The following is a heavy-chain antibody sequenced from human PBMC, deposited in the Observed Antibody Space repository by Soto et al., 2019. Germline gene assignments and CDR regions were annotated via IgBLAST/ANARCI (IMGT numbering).Heavy chain of an antibody. CDR3: ARVGFVWDYFDY. Sequence: QVQLVQSGAEVKKPGASVKVSCKASGSTFTSYYMHWVRQAPGQGLEWMGIINPSGGSTSYAQKFQGRVTMTRDTSTSTVYMELSSLRSEDTAVYYCARVGFVWDYFDYWGQGTLVTVSS. CDR1: GSTFTSYY. CDR2: INPSGGST. J-gene: IGHJ4*02. V-gene: IGHV1-46*03. D-gene: IGHD3-16*01.